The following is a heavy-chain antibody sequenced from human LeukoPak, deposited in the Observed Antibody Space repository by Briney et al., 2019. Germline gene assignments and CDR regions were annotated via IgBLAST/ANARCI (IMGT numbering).Heavy chain of an antibody. D-gene: IGHD3-16*01. CDR3: ARGGGLDV. V-gene: IGHV3-7*03. CDR1: GFTFSSYW. Sequence: PGGSLRLSCAASGFTFSSYWMSWARQASGKGLEWVASINHNGNVNYYVDSVKGRFTISRDNAKNSLYLQMSNLRAEDTAVYFCARGGGLDVWGQGATVTVSS. CDR2: INHNGNVN. J-gene: IGHJ6*02.